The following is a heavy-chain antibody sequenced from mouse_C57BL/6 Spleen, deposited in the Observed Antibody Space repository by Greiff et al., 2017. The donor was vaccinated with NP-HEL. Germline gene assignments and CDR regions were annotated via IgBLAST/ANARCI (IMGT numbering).Heavy chain of an antibody. CDR1: GFTFSSYA. J-gene: IGHJ2*01. CDR3: ARDRGGYYFDY. Sequence: EVKVEESGGGLVKPGGSLKLSCAASGFTFSSYAMSWVRQTPEKRLEWVATISDGGSYTYYPDNVKGRFTISRDNAKNNLYLQMSHLKSEDTAMYYCARDRGGYYFDYWGQGTTLTVSS. CDR2: ISDGGSYT. V-gene: IGHV5-4*01. D-gene: IGHD1-1*02.